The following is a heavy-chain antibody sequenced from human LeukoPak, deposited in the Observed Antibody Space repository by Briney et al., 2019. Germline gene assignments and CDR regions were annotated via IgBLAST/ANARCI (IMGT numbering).Heavy chain of an antibody. Sequence: PGGSLRLSCAASGFTVIRNYMSWVRQAPGKGLEWVSVISSGDTTYYADSVKGRFTISRDSSNNTLYLQMNSLRAEDTAVYFCARHGYNYASAFDIWGQGTMVTVSS. CDR2: ISSGDTT. CDR1: GFTVIRNY. J-gene: IGHJ3*02. CDR3: ARHGYNYASAFDI. V-gene: IGHV3-66*04. D-gene: IGHD5-18*01.